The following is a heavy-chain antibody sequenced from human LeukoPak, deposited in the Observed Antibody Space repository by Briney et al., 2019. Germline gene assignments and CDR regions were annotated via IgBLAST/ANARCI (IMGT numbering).Heavy chain of an antibody. J-gene: IGHJ4*02. CDR2: IYHSGST. V-gene: IGHV4-30-2*01. Sequence: SETLSLTCTVSGGSISSGSYYWSWIRQPPGKGLEWIGHIYHSGSTYYNPSLKSRVTISVDRSNNQFSLKLSSVTAADTAVYYCASLTSYYFDYWGQGALVTVSS. CDR3: ASLTSYYFDY. CDR1: GGSISSGSYY.